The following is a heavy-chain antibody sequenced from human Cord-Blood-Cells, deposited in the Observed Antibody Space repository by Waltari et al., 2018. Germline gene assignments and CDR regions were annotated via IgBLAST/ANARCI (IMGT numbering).Heavy chain of an antibody. J-gene: IGHJ1*01. Sequence: QVQLQESGPGLVKPSETLSLTCTVSGYSISSGYYWGWIRQPPGKGLEWIGSIYHSGSTYHNPSLKCRVTISVDTSKNQFSLKLSAVTAADTAVYYCAREYSSSSEYFQHWGQGTLVTVSS. CDR2: IYHSGST. CDR1: GYSISSGYY. CDR3: AREYSSSSEYFQH. V-gene: IGHV4-38-2*02. D-gene: IGHD6-6*01.